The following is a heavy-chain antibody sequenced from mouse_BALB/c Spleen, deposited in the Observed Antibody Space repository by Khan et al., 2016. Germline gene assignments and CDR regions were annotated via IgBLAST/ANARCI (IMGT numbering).Heavy chain of an antibody. D-gene: IGHD2-2*01. V-gene: IGHV3-2*02. CDR2: ISYSGST. CDR1: GYSITSDYA. Sequence: EVQLQESGPGLVKPSQSLSLTCTVTGYSITSDYAWNWIRQFPGNKLEWMGYISYSGSTSYNPSLKSRISITRDTSTNQFFLQLNSVTTEDTATYYCARVDGYGPFAYWGQGTLVTVSA. J-gene: IGHJ3*01. CDR3: ARVDGYGPFAY.